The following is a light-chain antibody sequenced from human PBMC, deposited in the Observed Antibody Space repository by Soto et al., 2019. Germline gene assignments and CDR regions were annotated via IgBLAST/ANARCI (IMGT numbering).Light chain of an antibody. V-gene: IGKV3-11*01. CDR1: QSVSSY. CDR2: DAS. CDR3: QQRSNWPPFT. J-gene: IGKJ3*01. Sequence: EIVLTQSPATLSLSPGERATLSCRASQSVSSYLAWYQQKPGQAPRLLIYDASNRATGIPARFSGSGSGTDFTLTISSLEPEDFAVYYCQQRSNWPPFTLGPGPKLAIK.